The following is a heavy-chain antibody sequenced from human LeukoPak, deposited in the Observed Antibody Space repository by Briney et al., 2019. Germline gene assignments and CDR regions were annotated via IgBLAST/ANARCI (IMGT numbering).Heavy chain of an antibody. Sequence: SETLSLTCSVSGGSISTYYWCWIRQPAGKGLEWIAQIHTSGRTDFNPSLKSRLSTSMDTPNNHFSLMITSVTAADTAIYYCAGRALSTGWTFDYWGHGTLVTVSS. CDR1: GGSISTYY. CDR3: AGRALSTGWTFDY. CDR2: IHTSGRT. D-gene: IGHD6-19*01. J-gene: IGHJ4*01. V-gene: IGHV4-4*07.